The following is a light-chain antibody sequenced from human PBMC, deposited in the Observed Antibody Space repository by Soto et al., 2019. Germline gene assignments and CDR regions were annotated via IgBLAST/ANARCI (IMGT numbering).Light chain of an antibody. CDR2: DVS. CDR1: SSEDGGYNY. CDR3: SSYTSSSTYV. Sequence: QSVLTQPASVSGSPGQSIAISCTGTSSEDGGYNYVSWYQQHPGTAPKLMVYDVSNRPSGVSNRFSGSKSGNTASLTISGLQAEDEDDYYCSSYTSSSTYVFGTGTKVTVL. J-gene: IGLJ1*01. V-gene: IGLV2-14*01.